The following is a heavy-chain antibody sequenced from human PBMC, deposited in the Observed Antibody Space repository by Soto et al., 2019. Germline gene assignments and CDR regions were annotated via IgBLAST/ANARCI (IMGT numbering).Heavy chain of an antibody. CDR2: IYKSTTT. Sequence: TLSLTCSVSGDSISTVDYFWAWIRQPPGQALEYIGYIYKSTTTYYNPSFESRVAISLDTSKSQFSLNVTSVTAADTAVYFCARGRYCLTGRCFPNWFDSWGQGTLVTVSS. CDR3: ARGRYCLTGRCFPNWFDS. CDR1: GDSISTVDYF. V-gene: IGHV4-30-4*01. D-gene: IGHD2-15*01. J-gene: IGHJ5*01.